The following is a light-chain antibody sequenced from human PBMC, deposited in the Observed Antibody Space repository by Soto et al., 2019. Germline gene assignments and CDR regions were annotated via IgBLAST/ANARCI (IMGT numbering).Light chain of an antibody. Sequence: DIQLTHSPSFLSASVGDRVTITCRASQDVSDYLAWYQHAPGKAPNLLIYAAYTLQSGVPSRFSGSGSGTEFSLTITSLQPEDFATYYCQYLNGAPTITFGQGTRLDVK. J-gene: IGKJ5*01. CDR2: AAY. CDR3: QYLNGAPTIT. V-gene: IGKV1-9*01. CDR1: QDVSDY.